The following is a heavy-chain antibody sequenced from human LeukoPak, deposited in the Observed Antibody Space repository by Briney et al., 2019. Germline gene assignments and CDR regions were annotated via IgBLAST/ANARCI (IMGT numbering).Heavy chain of an antibody. CDR3: ARAGRVAAAGTGFDY. J-gene: IGHJ4*02. Sequence: GGTLRLSCAASGFTFSSNGMSWVRQAPGKGLEWVSAISTSGGSTYYADSVKGRFTISRDNSKNSLYLQMNSLRAEDTAVYYCARAGRVAAAGTGFDYWGQGTLVTVSS. CDR2: ISTSGGST. CDR1: GFTFSSNG. V-gene: IGHV3-23*01. D-gene: IGHD6-13*01.